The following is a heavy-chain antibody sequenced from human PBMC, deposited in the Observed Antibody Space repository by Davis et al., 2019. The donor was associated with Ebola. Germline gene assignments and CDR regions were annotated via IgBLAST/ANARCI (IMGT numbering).Heavy chain of an antibody. J-gene: IGHJ4*02. CDR2: INPSGGST. Sequence: AASVKVSCKASGYTFTSYGISWVRQASGQGLEWMGIINPSGGSTSYAQKFQGRVTMTRDTSTSTVYMELSSLRSEDTAVYYCARVGGTWGYFDYWGQGTLVTVSS. D-gene: IGHD1-26*01. V-gene: IGHV1-46*01. CDR3: ARVGGTWGYFDY. CDR1: GYTFTSYG.